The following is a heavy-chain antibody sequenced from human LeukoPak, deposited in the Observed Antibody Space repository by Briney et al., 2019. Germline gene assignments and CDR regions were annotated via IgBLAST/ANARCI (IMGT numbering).Heavy chain of an antibody. D-gene: IGHD6-13*01. CDR1: GYSFTSYW. CDR2: IYPGDSDT. CDR3: ARRRGYSSSWPSKYYFDY. J-gene: IGHJ4*02. V-gene: IGHV5-51*01. Sequence: PGESLKISCKGSGYSFTSYWIGWVRQMPGKGLEWMGIIYPGDSDTRYSPSFQGQVTISADKSISTAYLQWSSLKASDTAMYYCARRRGYSSSWPSKYYFDYWGQGTLVTVSS.